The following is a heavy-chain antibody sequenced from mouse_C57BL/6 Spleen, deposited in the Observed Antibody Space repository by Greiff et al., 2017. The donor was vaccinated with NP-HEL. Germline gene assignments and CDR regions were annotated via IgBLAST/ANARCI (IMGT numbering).Heavy chain of an antibody. CDR3: ARRRDYDGVYGMDY. CDR1: GFTFSDYY. Sequence: EVMLVESGGGLVQPGGSLKLSCAASGFTFSDYYMYWVRQTPEKRLEWVAYISNGGGSTYYPDTVKGRFTISIDNAKNTLYLQMSRLKSEDTAMYYWARRRDYDGVYGMDYWGQGTSVTVSS. V-gene: IGHV5-12*01. J-gene: IGHJ4*01. D-gene: IGHD2-4*01. CDR2: ISNGGGST.